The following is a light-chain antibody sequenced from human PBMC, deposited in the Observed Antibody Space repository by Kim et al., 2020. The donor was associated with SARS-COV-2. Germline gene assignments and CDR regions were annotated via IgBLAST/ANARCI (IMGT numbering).Light chain of an antibody. CDR2: GDD. V-gene: IGLV3-19*01. J-gene: IGLJ3*02. Sequence: SSELTQDPAVSVALGQTVRITCQGDSLRNYHASWLQQKPGQAPVVVIYGDDHRPSGLPDRFSGSSSGNTASLTITGAQAEDEADYHCNSRHISGNHWVLG. CDR1: SLRNYH. CDR3: NSRHISGNHWV.